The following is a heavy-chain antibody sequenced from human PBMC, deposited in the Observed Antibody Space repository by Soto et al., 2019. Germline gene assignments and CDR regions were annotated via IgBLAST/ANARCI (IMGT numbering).Heavy chain of an antibody. V-gene: IGHV4-30-2*01. Sequence: SETLSLTCAVSGGSISSGGYSWSWIRQPPGKGLEWIGYIYHSGSTYYNPSLKSRVTISVDRSKNQFSLKLSSVTAADTAVYYCARAFDCSGGSCSPSFDYRGQGTLVTVSS. CDR2: IYHSGST. D-gene: IGHD2-15*01. CDR1: GGSISSGGYS. CDR3: ARAFDCSGGSCSPSFDY. J-gene: IGHJ4*02.